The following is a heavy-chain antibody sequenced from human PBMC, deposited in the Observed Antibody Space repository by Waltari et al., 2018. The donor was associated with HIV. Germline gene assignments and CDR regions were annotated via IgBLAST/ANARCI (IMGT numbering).Heavy chain of an antibody. CDR2: IYYSGST. Sequence: QLQLQESGPGLVKPSETLSLTCTVSGGSISSSSYYWGWIRQPPGKGLEWIGSIYYSGSTSYNPSLKSRVTISVDTSKNQFSLKLSSVTAADTAVYYCARGSYKDSWFDPWGQGTLVTVSS. D-gene: IGHD3-10*01. V-gene: IGHV4-39*01. CDR3: ARGSYKDSWFDP. J-gene: IGHJ5*02. CDR1: GGSISSSSYY.